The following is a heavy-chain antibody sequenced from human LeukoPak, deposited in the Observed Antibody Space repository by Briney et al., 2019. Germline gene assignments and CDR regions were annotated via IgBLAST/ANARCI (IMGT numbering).Heavy chain of an antibody. CDR2: IYPGDSDT. V-gene: IGHV5-51*01. CDR3: ARPNSFDYYDSSGIFDY. D-gene: IGHD3-22*01. CDR1: GYSFTSYW. Sequence: GESLKISCKGSGYSFTSYWIGWVRRMPGKGLEWMGIIYPGDSDTRYSPSFQGQVTISADKSISTAYLQWSSLKASDTAMYYCARPNSFDYYDSSGIFDYWGQGTLVTVSS. J-gene: IGHJ4*02.